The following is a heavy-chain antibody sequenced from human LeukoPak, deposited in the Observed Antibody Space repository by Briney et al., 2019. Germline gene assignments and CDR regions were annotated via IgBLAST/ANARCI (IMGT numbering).Heavy chain of an antibody. D-gene: IGHD3-10*01. CDR3: ARDYGVDDAFDI. J-gene: IGHJ3*02. CDR1: GGSISSSSYY. CDR2: IYYSGST. V-gene: IGHV4-39*07. Sequence: PSETLSLTCTVSGGSISSSSYYWGWIRQPPGKGLEWIESIYYSGSTYYNPSLNSRVTISVDTSKNQFSLKLSSVTAADTAVYYCARDYGVDDAFDIWGQGTMVTVSS.